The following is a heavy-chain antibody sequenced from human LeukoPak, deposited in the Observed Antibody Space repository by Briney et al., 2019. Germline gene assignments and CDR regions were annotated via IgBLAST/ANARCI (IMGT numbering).Heavy chain of an antibody. Sequence: GASVKVSCKASGGTFSSYAISWVRQAPGQGLEWMGGIIPIFGTANYAQKFQGRVTFTADESTSTAYMELSSLRSEDTAVYYCARGLLVGGSGSEHDYWGQGTLVTVSS. CDR2: IIPIFGTA. CDR1: GGTFSSYA. CDR3: ARGLLVGGSGSEHDY. D-gene: IGHD3-10*01. J-gene: IGHJ4*02. V-gene: IGHV1-69*13.